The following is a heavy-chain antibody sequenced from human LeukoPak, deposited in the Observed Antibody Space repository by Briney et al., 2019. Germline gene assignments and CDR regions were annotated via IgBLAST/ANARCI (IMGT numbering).Heavy chain of an antibody. CDR2: ISGSGGST. Sequence: GGSLRLSCAASGFTFSSYAMSWVRQAPGKGLEWVSAISGSGGSTYYADSVKGRFTISRDNAKNSLYLQMNSLRAEDTAVYYYARDALRFLEWLLVGYYYMDVWGKGTTVTVSS. CDR1: GFTFSSYA. D-gene: IGHD3-3*01. CDR3: ARDALRFLEWLLVGYYYMDV. V-gene: IGHV3-23*01. J-gene: IGHJ6*03.